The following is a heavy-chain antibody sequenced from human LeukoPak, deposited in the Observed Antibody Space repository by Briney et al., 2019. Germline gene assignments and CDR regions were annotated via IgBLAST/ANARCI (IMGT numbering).Heavy chain of an antibody. CDR2: ISGSGGST. Sequence: GGSLRLSCAASGFTFSSYAMSWVRQAPGKGLEWVSAISGSGGSTYYADSVKGRFTISRDNSKNILYLQMNSLRAEDTAVYYCARVGCTGGNCNPYHYYGMDVWGQGTTVTVSS. J-gene: IGHJ6*02. CDR1: GFTFSSYA. D-gene: IGHD2-8*02. V-gene: IGHV3-23*01. CDR3: ARVGCTGGNCNPYHYYGMDV.